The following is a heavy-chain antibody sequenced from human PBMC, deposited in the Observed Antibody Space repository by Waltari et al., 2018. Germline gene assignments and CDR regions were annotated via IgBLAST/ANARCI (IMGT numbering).Heavy chain of an antibody. CDR2: IVPCLGTT. Sequence: QVQLVQSGAEVKKPGSSVKVSCKASGGTFSKYAVSWVRQAPGQGLEWMGGIVPCLGTTIDAQRDRGTGTITTDESASTAYMELSSLRSEDTALYYCARHTSGTKGGGFYYYGMDVWGQGTTVTVSS. CDR3: ARHTSGTKGGGFYYYGMDV. CDR1: GGTFSKYA. V-gene: IGHV1-69*05. D-gene: IGHD3-10*01. J-gene: IGHJ6*02.